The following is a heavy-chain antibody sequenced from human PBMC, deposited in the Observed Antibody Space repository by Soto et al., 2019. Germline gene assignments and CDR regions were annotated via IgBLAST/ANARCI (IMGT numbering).Heavy chain of an antibody. V-gene: IGHV1-46*01. CDR1: GYTFTSYY. Sequence: ASVKVSCKASGYTFTSYYMHWVRQAPGQGLEWMGIINPSGGSTSYAQKFQGRVTMTRNTSTSTVYMELSSLRSEDTAVYHCARYDYYDSSGYLVDYYGMDVWGQGTTVTVSS. CDR3: ARYDYYDSSGYLVDYYGMDV. D-gene: IGHD3-22*01. CDR2: INPSGGST. J-gene: IGHJ6*02.